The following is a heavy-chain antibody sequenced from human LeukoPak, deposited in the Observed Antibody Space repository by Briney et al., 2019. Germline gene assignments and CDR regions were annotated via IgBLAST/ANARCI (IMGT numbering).Heavy chain of an antibody. CDR3: ARGGSSSKINY. CDR2: ISSSSSYI. Sequence: GGSLRLSCAASGFTFSSYSMNWVRQAPGKGLEWVSSISSSSSYIYYADSVEGRFTISRDNAKNSLYLQMNSLRAEDTAVYYCARGGSSSKINYWGQGTLVTVSS. CDR1: GFTFSSYS. D-gene: IGHD6-6*01. J-gene: IGHJ4*02. V-gene: IGHV3-21*01.